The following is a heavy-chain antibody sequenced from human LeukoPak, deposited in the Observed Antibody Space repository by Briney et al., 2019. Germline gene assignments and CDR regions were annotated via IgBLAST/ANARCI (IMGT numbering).Heavy chain of an antibody. CDR1: GGSISSYY. Sequence: PSETLSLTCTVAGGSISSYYWSWIRQPPGKGLEWIGYIYYSGSTNYNPSLKSRVTISVDTSKNQFSLKLSSVTAADTAVYYCARTPIWQQLVPTFFDYWGQGTLVTVSS. V-gene: IGHV4-59*01. J-gene: IGHJ4*02. D-gene: IGHD6-13*01. CDR2: IYYSGST. CDR3: ARTPIWQQLVPTFFDY.